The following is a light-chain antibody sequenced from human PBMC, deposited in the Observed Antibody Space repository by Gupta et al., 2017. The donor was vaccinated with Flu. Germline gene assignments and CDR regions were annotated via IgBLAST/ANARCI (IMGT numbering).Light chain of an antibody. CDR3: GTSDDNVRAWV. Sequence: KVTIACSGSSSNMENNFVSWYQQLPSKAPNLLIYEDIKRPSGIPDRFSASTSGTSATLAINGLQTGDEAEYYCGTSDDNVRAWVFGGGTKVTVL. CDR2: EDI. V-gene: IGLV1-51*01. J-gene: IGLJ3*02. CDR1: SSNMENNF.